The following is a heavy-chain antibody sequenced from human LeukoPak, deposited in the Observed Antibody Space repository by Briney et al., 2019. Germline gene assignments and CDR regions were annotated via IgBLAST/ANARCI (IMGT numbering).Heavy chain of an antibody. V-gene: IGHV1-46*01. D-gene: IGHD3-10*01. Sequence: ASVKVSCKASGYTFTSYYMHWVRQAPGQGLEWMGIINPSGGSTSYAQKFQGRVTMTRDMSTSTVYMELSSLRSEDTAVYYCARDGGGGSGSYQRYYYYYYMDVWGKGTTVTVSS. CDR2: INPSGGST. CDR3: ARDGGGGSGSYQRYYYYYYMDV. J-gene: IGHJ6*03. CDR1: GYTFTSYY.